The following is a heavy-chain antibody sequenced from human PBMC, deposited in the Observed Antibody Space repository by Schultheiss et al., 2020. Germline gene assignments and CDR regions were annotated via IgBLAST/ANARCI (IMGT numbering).Heavy chain of an antibody. Sequence: GGSLRLSCAASGFTFSSYAMSWVRQAPGKGLEWVSAISGSGGSTYYADSVKGRFTISRDNSKNTLYLQMNSLRAEDTAVYYCAKQNYPIPTHPGIAVVGGAVDYWGQGTLVTVSS. CDR2: ISGSGGST. V-gene: IGHV3-23*01. CDR1: GFTFSSYA. J-gene: IGHJ4*02. CDR3: AKQNYPIPTHPGIAVVGGAVDY. D-gene: IGHD6-19*01.